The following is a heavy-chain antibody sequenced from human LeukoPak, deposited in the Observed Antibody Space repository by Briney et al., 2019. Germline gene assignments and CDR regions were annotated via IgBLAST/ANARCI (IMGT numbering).Heavy chain of an antibody. J-gene: IGHJ4*02. Sequence: SETLSLTCTVSGYSISSGYYWGWIRQPPGKGLEWIGSIYHSGSTYYNPSLKSRVTISVDTSKNQFSLKLSSVTAADTAVYYCARSIVVVPAAIGYFDYWGQGTLVTVSS. V-gene: IGHV4-38-2*02. CDR1: GYSISSGYY. D-gene: IGHD2-2*01. CDR3: ARSIVVVPAAIGYFDY. CDR2: IYHSGST.